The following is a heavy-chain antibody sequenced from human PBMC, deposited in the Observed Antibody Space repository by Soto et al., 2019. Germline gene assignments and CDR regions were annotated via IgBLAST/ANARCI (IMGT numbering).Heavy chain of an antibody. Sequence: ASVKVSCKASGYTFTSYGISWVRQAPGQGLEWMGWISAYNGNTNYAQKLQGRVTMTTDTSTSTAYMELRSLRSDDTAVYYCARDAWPYSSDKRFDYWGQGTLVTVSS. D-gene: IGHD6-25*01. CDR1: GYTFTSYG. CDR2: ISAYNGNT. CDR3: ARDAWPYSSDKRFDY. J-gene: IGHJ4*02. V-gene: IGHV1-18*01.